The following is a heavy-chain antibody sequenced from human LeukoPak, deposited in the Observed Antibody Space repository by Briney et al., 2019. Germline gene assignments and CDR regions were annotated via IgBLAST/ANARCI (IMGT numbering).Heavy chain of an antibody. V-gene: IGHV4-4*07. CDR2: FSTSGST. CDR3: ARDRGGSSYYFDY. D-gene: IGHD3-10*01. J-gene: IGHJ4*02. CDR1: GGPLSSYY. Sequence: SETLSLTCTVSGGPLSSYYWSWIRQPAGKGMEWIGRFSTSGSTNYNPSLKSRVTMSVDTSRNHFSLKLSSVTAADTAVYYCARDRGGSSYYFDYWGQGTLVTVSS.